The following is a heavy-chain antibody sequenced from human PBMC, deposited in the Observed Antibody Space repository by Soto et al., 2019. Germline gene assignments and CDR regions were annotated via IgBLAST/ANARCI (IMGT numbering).Heavy chain of an antibody. J-gene: IGHJ4*02. CDR1: GFTFSSYA. CDR2: ISGSGGST. V-gene: IGHV3-23*01. CDR3: AKEVLYYYDSSGYYSRGAFDY. D-gene: IGHD3-22*01. Sequence: GGSLRLSCAASGFTFSSYAMSWVRQAPGKGLEWVSAISGSGGSTYYADSVKGRFTISRDNSKNTLYLQMNSLRAEDTAVYYCAKEVLYYYDSSGYYSRGAFDYWGQGTLVTVSS.